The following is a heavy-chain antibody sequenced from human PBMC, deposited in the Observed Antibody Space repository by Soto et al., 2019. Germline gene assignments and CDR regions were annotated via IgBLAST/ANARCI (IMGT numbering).Heavy chain of an antibody. CDR2: TSYTGST. CDR1: GGSITSYH. V-gene: IGHV4-59*08. CDR3: ASQSITMVRGVIVVWFDA. D-gene: IGHD3-10*01. Sequence: PSETLSLTCIVSGGSITSYHWSWIRQFPEKGLEWIAYTSYTGSTYYNPSLKSRVTISVDTSKNQFSLKLSSVTAADTAVYYCASQSITMVRGVIVVWFDAWGQGTLVTVSS. J-gene: IGHJ5*02.